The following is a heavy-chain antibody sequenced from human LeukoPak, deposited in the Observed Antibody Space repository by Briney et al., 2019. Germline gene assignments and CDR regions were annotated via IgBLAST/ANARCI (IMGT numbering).Heavy chain of an antibody. CDR3: ARAGGYCSGGSCRWFDP. CDR2: INHSGST. Sequence: SETLSLTCAVYGGSFSGYYWSWIRQPPGKGLEWIGEINHSGSTNYNPSLKSRVTISVDRSKNQFSLKLSSVTAADTAVYYCARAGGYCSGGSCRWFDPWGQGTLVTVSS. V-gene: IGHV4-34*01. CDR1: GGSFSGYY. D-gene: IGHD2-15*01. J-gene: IGHJ5*02.